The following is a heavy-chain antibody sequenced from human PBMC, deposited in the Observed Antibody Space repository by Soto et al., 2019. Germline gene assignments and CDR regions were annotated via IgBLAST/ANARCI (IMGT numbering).Heavy chain of an antibody. D-gene: IGHD6-13*01. CDR2: MRPNDGYS. V-gene: IGHV1-8*01. CDR1: GYTFTTYD. J-gene: IGHJ4*02. CDR3: AREVGLSPVWAAAGFDY. Sequence: ASVKFSCESSGYTFTTYDFNWVRQATGQGLEWMGYMRPNDGYSAYAQKFEGRVTMTRNASISTSYMDLNSLRAEDTAVYYCAREVGLSPVWAAAGFDYWGQGTLVTVSS.